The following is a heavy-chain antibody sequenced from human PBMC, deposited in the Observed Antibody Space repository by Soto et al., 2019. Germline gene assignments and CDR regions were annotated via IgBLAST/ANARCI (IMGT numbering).Heavy chain of an antibody. V-gene: IGHV3-30*18. CDR1: GFTFSSYG. CDR3: AKEVWRGPMDV. CDR2: ISYDGSNK. Sequence: GGSLRLSCAASGFTFSSYGMHWVRQAPGKGLEWVAVISYDGSNKYYADSVKGRFTISRDNSKNTLYLQMNSLRAEDMAVYYCAKEVWRGPMDVWGQGTTVIVSS. J-gene: IGHJ6*02. D-gene: IGHD3-3*01.